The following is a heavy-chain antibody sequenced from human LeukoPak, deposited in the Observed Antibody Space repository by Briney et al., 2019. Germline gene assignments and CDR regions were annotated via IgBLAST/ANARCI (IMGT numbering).Heavy chain of an antibody. CDR1: GFTFSSYG. J-gene: IGHJ4*02. D-gene: IGHD1-1*01. CDR2: IWYDGSNE. Sequence: GGSPRLSXAASGFTFSSYGMHWVRQAPGKGLEWVAVIWYDGSNEYYADSVKGRFTISRDNSKNTLYLQMNSLRAEDTAVYYCAKDWNDVGLLDYWGQGTLVTVSS. CDR3: AKDWNDVGLLDY. V-gene: IGHV3-33*06.